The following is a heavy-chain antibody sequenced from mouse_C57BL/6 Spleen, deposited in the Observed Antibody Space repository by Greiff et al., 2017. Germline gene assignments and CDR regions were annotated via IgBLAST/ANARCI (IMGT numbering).Heavy chain of an antibody. CDR1: GFTFSDYG. CDR3: ARRMYYDGRAWFAY. CDR2: ISSGSSTI. V-gene: IGHV5-17*01. D-gene: IGHD1-1*01. Sequence: EVKLVESGGGLVKPGGSLKLSCAASGFTFSDYGMHWVRQAPEKGLEWVAYISSGSSTIYYADTVKGRFTISRDNAKTTLFLQMTSLRSEDTAMYYCARRMYYDGRAWFAYWGQGTLVTVSA. J-gene: IGHJ3*01.